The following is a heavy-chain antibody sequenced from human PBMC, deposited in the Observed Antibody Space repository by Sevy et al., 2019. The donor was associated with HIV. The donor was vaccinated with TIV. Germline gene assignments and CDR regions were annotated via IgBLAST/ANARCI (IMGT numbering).Heavy chain of an antibody. D-gene: IGHD3-16*02. CDR1: GYTFTSYG. CDR2: ISAYNGNT. Sequence: ASVKVSCKASGYTFTSYGISWVRQAPGQGLEWMGWISAYNGNTNYAQKLQGRVTMTTDTFTSTAYMELRSLRSDDTAVYYCARGHDYVWGSYRASFDYWGQGTLVTVSS. J-gene: IGHJ4*02. V-gene: IGHV1-18*01. CDR3: ARGHDYVWGSYRASFDY.